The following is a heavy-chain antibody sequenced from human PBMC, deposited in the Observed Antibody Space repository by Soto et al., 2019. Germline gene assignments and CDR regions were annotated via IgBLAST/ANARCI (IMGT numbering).Heavy chain of an antibody. J-gene: IGHJ4*02. D-gene: IGHD5-12*01. Sequence: SETLSLTCTVSGGSIGTYYWSWVRQAPGKGLEWIGYIYYSGTTKYNPSLKSRVNKLVDTSKNQFSLNLSSVTAADTAVYYCARHIVASIGFDFWGQGTLVTVSS. CDR3: ARHIVASIGFDF. V-gene: IGHV4-59*08. CDR1: GGSIGTYY. CDR2: IYYSGTT.